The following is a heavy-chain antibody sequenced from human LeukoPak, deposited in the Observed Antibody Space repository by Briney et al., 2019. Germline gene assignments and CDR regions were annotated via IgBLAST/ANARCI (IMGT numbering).Heavy chain of an antibody. V-gene: IGHV3-7*01. J-gene: IGHJ4*02. CDR1: GFTFSGSA. CDR3: ARATVDIVATTDYYFDY. D-gene: IGHD5-12*01. Sequence: GGSLRLSCAASGFTFSGSAMHWVRQAPGKGLVWVANIKQDGSEKYYVDSVKGRFTISRDNAKNSLYLQMNSLRAEDTAVYYCARATVDIVATTDYYFDYWGQGTLVTVSS. CDR2: IKQDGSEK.